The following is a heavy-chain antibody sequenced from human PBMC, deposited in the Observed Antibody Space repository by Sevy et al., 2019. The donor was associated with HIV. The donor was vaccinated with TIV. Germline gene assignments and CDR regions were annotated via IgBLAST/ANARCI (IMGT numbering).Heavy chain of an antibody. D-gene: IGHD5-12*01. CDR3: GKCTLWVYDPTNRKCGMDV. J-gene: IGHJ6*02. V-gene: IGHV1-18*01. CDR1: GYNFINYG. Sequence: ASVKVSCKASGYNFINYGISWVGQAPGQGLEWVGGSSPFTGSPNYPQKLQDRVTVTTDTATNTAYMELRNLRSDDTAVYYCGKCTLWVYDPTNRKCGMDVWGQGTTVTVSS. CDR2: SSPFTGSP.